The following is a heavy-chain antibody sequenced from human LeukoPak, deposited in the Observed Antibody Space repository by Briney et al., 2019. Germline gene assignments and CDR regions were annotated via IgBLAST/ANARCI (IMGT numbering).Heavy chain of an antibody. D-gene: IGHD3-16*01. CDR2: MNSNSGNT. CDR3: ARSVGGAKSYFDY. CDR1: GYTFINHD. Sequence: ASVKVSCKGYGYTFINHDIDWVRQAAGQGLEWMGWMNSNSGNTGYAQKFQGRVTMTRDTSISTAYMELSRLRSDDTAVYYCARSVGGAKSYFDYWGQGTLVTVSS. V-gene: IGHV1-8*02. J-gene: IGHJ4*02.